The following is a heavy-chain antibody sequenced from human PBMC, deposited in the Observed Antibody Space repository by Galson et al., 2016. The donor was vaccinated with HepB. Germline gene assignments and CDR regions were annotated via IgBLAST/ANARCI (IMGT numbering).Heavy chain of an antibody. CDR1: EYSFTRHW. D-gene: IGHD5-12*01. CDR2: IYPGDSDT. V-gene: IGHV5-51*01. Sequence: QSGAEVKKPGQSLKISCKGSEYSFTRHWIAWVRQMPGKGLEWMGIIYPGDSDTRYSPSFQGQVTISVDKSISTAYLQWSSLKASDTAIYYCARIFTGYDSYFDYCGQGTLVTVSA. J-gene: IGHJ4*02. CDR3: ARIFTGYDSYFDY.